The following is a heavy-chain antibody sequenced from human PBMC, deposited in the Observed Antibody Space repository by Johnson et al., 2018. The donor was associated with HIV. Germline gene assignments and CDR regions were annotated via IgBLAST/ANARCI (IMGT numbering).Heavy chain of an antibody. CDR3: ARDQRGGYSYGDAFDF. D-gene: IGHD5-18*01. CDR1: GFTFSTYA. J-gene: IGHJ3*01. CDR2: ISYDGSTK. Sequence: QVQLVESGGGVVQPGRSLRLSCAASGFTFSTYAIHWVRQAPGKGLEWVAIISYDGSTKYYADSMKGRFTISRDNSKNSLYLQMNTLRAEDTAVYYCARDQRGGYSYGDAFDFWGQGTVVSVST. V-gene: IGHV3-30-3*01.